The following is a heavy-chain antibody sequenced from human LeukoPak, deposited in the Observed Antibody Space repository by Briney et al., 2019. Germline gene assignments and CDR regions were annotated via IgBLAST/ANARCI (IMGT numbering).Heavy chain of an antibody. J-gene: IGHJ4*02. Sequence: GGSLRLSCAASGFTFSGSALHWVRQASGKGLEWVGRIRSTANGYATAYAASVKGRFTISRDDSKNTAYLQMDSLKTEDTAVYYCTGNLYGSGSYADFDYWGQGTLVTVSS. CDR2: IRSTANGYAT. CDR1: GFTFSGSA. CDR3: TGNLYGSGSYADFDY. V-gene: IGHV3-73*01. D-gene: IGHD3-10*01.